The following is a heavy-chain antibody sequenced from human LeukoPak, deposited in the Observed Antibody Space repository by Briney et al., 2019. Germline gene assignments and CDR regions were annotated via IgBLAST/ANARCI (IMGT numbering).Heavy chain of an antibody. CDR3: GSGERSYHFDN. D-gene: IGHD1-26*01. V-gene: IGHV5-51*01. Sequence: GESLKISCKGSANSFTSQWIGWVRQLPGKGLEWMGIMYPGDSDTGYSPSFAGHVTISADKSITTAYLQWSSLKASDTAMYYCGSGERSYHFDNWGQGSLVTVSS. J-gene: IGHJ4*02. CDR1: ANSFTSQW. CDR2: MYPGDSDT.